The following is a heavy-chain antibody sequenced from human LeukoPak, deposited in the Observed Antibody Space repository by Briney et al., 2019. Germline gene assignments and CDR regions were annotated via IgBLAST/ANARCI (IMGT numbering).Heavy chain of an antibody. CDR2: IYYSGST. V-gene: IGHV4-59*01. J-gene: IGHJ3*02. D-gene: IGHD4-23*01. CDR3: ARHQRGNSDAFDI. CDR1: GGSIGSYY. Sequence: SETLSLTCTVSGGSIGSYYWSWIRQPPGKGLEWIGYIYYSGSTNYNPSLKSRVIISVDTSKNQFSLKLSSVTAADTALYYCARHQRGNSDAFDIWGQGTMVTVSS.